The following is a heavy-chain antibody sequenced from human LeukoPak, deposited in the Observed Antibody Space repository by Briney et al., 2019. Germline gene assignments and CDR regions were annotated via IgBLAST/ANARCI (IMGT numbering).Heavy chain of an antibody. CDR1: GLTVSSNY. V-gene: IGHV3-66*01. Sequence: GGSLRLSCAASGLTVSSNYISWGRQAPGKGLEWVSVIYSGGSTYSADSVKGRFTISRDNSKNSLYLQMNSLRVEDTAVYYCAREFRSGYNSRWFDYWGQETLVTVSS. D-gene: IGHD6-19*01. CDR2: IYSGGST. CDR3: AREFRSGYNSRWFDY. J-gene: IGHJ5*01.